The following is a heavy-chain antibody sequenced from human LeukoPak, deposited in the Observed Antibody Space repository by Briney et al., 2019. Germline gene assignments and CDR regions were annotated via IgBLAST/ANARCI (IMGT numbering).Heavy chain of an antibody. J-gene: IGHJ4*02. Sequence: GGSLRLSCAASGFTFSDYYMSWMRQAPGKGLVWVSYISSSGKTIYYADSVKGRFTISRDNAKNSLYLQMNSLRAEDTAVYYCARDQYYYDSSAPPLYWGQGTLVTVSS. CDR2: ISSSGKTI. CDR1: GFTFSDYY. V-gene: IGHV3-11*01. CDR3: ARDQYYYDSSAPPLY. D-gene: IGHD3-22*01.